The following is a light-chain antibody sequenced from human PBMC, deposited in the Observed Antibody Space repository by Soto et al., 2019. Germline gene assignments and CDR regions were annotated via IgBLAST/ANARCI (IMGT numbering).Light chain of an antibody. CDR1: SDDIGAYKY. V-gene: IGLV2-14*01. CDR3: SSYTTGSTLYV. Sequence: QSALTQPASVSGSPGQSITISCTGSSDDIGAYKYVSWYLQHPGKAPKLIIFEVNNRPSGVSNRFSGSKSGNTASLTISGLQAEDEADYYCSSYTTGSTLYVFGNGTKGTVL. CDR2: EVN. J-gene: IGLJ1*01.